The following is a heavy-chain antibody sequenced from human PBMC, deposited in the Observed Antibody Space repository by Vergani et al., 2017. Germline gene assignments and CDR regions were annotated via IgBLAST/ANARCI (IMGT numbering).Heavy chain of an antibody. V-gene: IGHV3-23*01. J-gene: IGHJ4*02. CDR2: ISGSGGST. Sequence: EVQLLESGGGLVQPGGSLRLSCAASGFTFSSYAMSWVRQAPGKGLEWVSAISGSGGSTYYADSVKGRFTISRDNSKNTLYLQMNSLRAEDTAVYYCAKDAEYSSSFVFGNFDYWGQGTLVTVSS. D-gene: IGHD6-13*01. CDR3: AKDAEYSSSFVFGNFDY. CDR1: GFTFSSYA.